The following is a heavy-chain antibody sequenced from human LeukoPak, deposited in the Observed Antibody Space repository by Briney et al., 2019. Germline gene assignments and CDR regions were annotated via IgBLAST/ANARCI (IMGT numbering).Heavy chain of an antibody. CDR3: AKDGGYFDY. CDR2: IQQDGSER. V-gene: IGHV3-7*03. D-gene: IGHD2-15*01. Sequence: GGSLRLSCAASGFTFSNFWMHWVRLAPGKGLEWVANIQQDGSERYYVDSVKGRFTISRDNAKNSLYLQMNSLRAEDTAVYYCAKDGGYFDYWGQGTLVTVSS. J-gene: IGHJ4*02. CDR1: GFTFSNFW.